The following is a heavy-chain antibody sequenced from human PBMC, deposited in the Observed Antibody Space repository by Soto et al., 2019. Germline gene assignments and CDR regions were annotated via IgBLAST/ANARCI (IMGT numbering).Heavy chain of an antibody. V-gene: IGHV3-21*01. D-gene: IGHD2-15*01. Sequence: EVQLVESGGGLVKPGGSLRLSCAASGFTFSSYHMNWVRQAPGKGLGWVSSISSSSSYIYYADSVKGRFTVSRDNAKNSLFLQMNSLRVEDTAVYYCARVYGYCSGGSCYVTDFWGQGTLVTVSS. CDR1: GFTFSSYH. CDR3: ARVYGYCSGGSCYVTDF. J-gene: IGHJ4*02. CDR2: ISSSSSYI.